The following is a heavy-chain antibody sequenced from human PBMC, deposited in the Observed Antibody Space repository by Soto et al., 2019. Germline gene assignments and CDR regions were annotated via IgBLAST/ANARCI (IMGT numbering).Heavy chain of an antibody. Sequence: SETLSLTCTVSGGAISSSSYYWGWIRQRPGKGLEWIGSIYYSGSTYYNPSLKSRVTISVDTSKNQFSLKLSSVTAADTAVYSCARDGYSSGWYKYDYWGQGTLVTVSS. CDR1: GGAISSSSYY. D-gene: IGHD6-19*01. CDR3: ARDGYSSGWYKYDY. V-gene: IGHV4-39*02. CDR2: IYYSGST. J-gene: IGHJ4*02.